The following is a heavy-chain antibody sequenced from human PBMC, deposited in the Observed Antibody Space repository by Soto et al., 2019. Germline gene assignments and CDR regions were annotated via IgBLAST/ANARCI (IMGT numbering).Heavy chain of an antibody. Sequence: EVQLVESGGGLVQPGGSLRLSCAASGFTFSSYAMHWVRQAPGKGLEYVSAISSNGGSTYYANSVRGRFTISRDNSKNTMSLQMGSLRAEDMAVYYSARSQGVISSAGLDVWGQGTTVTVSS. CDR1: GFTFSSYA. V-gene: IGHV3-64*01. CDR3: ARSQGVISSAGLDV. J-gene: IGHJ6*02. CDR2: ISSNGGST. D-gene: IGHD2-21*01.